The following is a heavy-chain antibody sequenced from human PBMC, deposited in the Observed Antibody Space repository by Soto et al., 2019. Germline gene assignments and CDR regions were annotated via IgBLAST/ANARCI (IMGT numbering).Heavy chain of an antibody. V-gene: IGHV4-59*01. D-gene: IGHD1-26*01. Sequence: SETLSLSCTVSGGSISSYYWSWIRQPPGKGLEGIGYIYYSGSTNYNPSLKRRGTISVDTSKNQFSLKLSSVTAADTAVYYWARDWGVGAAVRAFDIWGQGTMVTVS. CDR3: ARDWGVGAAVRAFDI. CDR2: IYYSGST. CDR1: GGSISSYY. J-gene: IGHJ3*02.